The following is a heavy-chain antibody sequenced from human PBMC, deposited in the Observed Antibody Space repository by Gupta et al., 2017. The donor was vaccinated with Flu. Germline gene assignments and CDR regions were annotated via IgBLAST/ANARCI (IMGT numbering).Heavy chain of an antibody. CDR2: IYYSGST. V-gene: IGHV4-59*08. Sequence: WIRQPPGKGLEWIGFIYYSGSTHYNPSLKSRLTISVDTSKNQFSLKLSSVTAADTAVYYCARHAGIAVDFDSWGQGTLVTVSS. J-gene: IGHJ4*02. CDR3: ARHAGIAVDFDS. D-gene: IGHD6-19*01.